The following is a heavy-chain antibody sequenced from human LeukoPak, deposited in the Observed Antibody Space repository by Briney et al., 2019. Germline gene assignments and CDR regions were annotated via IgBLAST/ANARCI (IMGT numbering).Heavy chain of an antibody. CDR1: GYTFTSYY. Sequence: ASVKVSCKASGYTFTSYYMHWVRQAPGQGLEWMGIINPSGGSTSYAQKFQGRVTMTRGTSTSTVYMELSSLRSEDTAVYYCARFGYIFPRYYYYGMDVWGQGTTVTVSS. CDR2: INPSGGST. J-gene: IGHJ6*02. V-gene: IGHV1-46*03. D-gene: IGHD5-24*01. CDR3: ARFGYIFPRYYYYGMDV.